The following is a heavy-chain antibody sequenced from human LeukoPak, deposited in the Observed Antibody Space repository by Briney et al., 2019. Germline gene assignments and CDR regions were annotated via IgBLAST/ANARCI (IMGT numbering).Heavy chain of an antibody. CDR1: GYTFIGYY. CDR2: INPNSGGT. D-gene: IGHD3-22*01. J-gene: IGHJ4*02. CDR3: ARVPLGVYYYDSSGYYYFDY. V-gene: IGHV1-2*02. Sequence: ASVKVSCKASGYTFIGYYMHWVRQAPGQGLEWMGWINPNSGGTNYAQKFQGRVTMTRDTSISTAYMGLSRLRSDDTAVYYCARVPLGVYYYDSSGYYYFDYWGQGTLVTVSS.